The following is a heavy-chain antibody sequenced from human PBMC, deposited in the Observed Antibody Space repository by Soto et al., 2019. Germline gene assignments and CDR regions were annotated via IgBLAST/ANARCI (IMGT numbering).Heavy chain of an antibody. J-gene: IGHJ6*02. V-gene: IGHV1-18*01. CDR2: ISAYNGTT. D-gene: IGHD6-13*01. CDR3: ATVSIAAAGTPAYYYGMDV. CDR1: GYTFNRYC. Sequence: AGVKVPCKASGYTFNRYCISWVRQAAEQGLEWMVWISAYNGTTNYAQKLQRRVTMTTDTSTSTASMELRSLRSDDTAVYYCATVSIAAAGTPAYYYGMDVWGQGTTVTVSS.